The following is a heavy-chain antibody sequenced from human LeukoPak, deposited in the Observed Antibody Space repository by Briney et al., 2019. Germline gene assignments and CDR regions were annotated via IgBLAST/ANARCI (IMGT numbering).Heavy chain of an antibody. V-gene: IGHV5-51*01. CDR2: IYPGDSDT. J-gene: IGHJ4*02. D-gene: IGHD3-9*01. CDR3: ARQVVSYILD. Sequence: GESLKISRNGSGYSFTSYWIGWVRQIPGKGLEWMGIIYPGDSDTRYSPSFQGQVTISDDKSISTAYLQWSRLKASDTAMYYCARQVVSYILDWGQGTLVTVSS. CDR1: GYSFTSYW.